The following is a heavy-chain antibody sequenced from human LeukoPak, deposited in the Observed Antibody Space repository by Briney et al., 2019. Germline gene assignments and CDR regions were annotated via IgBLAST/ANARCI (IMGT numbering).Heavy chain of an antibody. Sequence: SETLSLTCAVYGGSFSGYYWSWIRQPPGKGLEWIGEINHSGSTNYNPSLKSRVTISVDTSKNQFSLKLSSVTAADTVVYYCAGSGGWFDPWGQGTLVTVSS. J-gene: IGHJ5*02. CDR1: GGSFSGYY. V-gene: IGHV4-34*01. CDR2: INHSGST. D-gene: IGHD2-15*01. CDR3: AGSGGWFDP.